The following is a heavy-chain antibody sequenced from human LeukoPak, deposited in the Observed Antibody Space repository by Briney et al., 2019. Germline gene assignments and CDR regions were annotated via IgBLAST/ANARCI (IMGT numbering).Heavy chain of an antibody. CDR1: GGSISSSSYY. J-gene: IGHJ6*03. V-gene: IGHV4-39*07. CDR3: ARESREWFGDPGRYYYMDV. Sequence: PSETLSLTCTVSGGSISSSSYYWGWIRQPPGKGLEWIGSIYYSGSTYYNPSLKSRVTISVDTSKNQFSLKLSSVTAADTAVYYCARESREWFGDPGRYYYMDVWGKGTTVTISS. D-gene: IGHD3-10*01. CDR2: IYYSGST.